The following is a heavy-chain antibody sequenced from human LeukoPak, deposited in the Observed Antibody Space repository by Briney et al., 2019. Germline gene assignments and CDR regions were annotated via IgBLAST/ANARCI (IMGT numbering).Heavy chain of an antibody. D-gene: IGHD6-13*01. J-gene: IGHJ4*02. V-gene: IGHV4-39*01. Sequence: SETLSLTCTVSGGSISSGSFYWGWIRQPPGKGLEWIGSIHYSGSTYYNPSLKSRVTISVDTSKNQFSLKLSSVTAADTAVYYCARRLATAGDCWGQGTLATVSS. CDR2: IHYSGST. CDR1: GGSISSGSFY. CDR3: ARRLATAGDC.